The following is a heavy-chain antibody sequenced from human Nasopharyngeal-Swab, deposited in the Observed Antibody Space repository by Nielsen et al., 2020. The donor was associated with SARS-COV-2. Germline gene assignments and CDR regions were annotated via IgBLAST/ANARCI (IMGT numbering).Heavy chain of an antibody. CDR3: ARGSYYYDSSGYYDY. Sequence: GASLKLSCAASGFTFSSYSMNWVRQAPGKGLEWVSSIGSSSSYIYYADSVKGRFTISRDNAKNSLYLQMNSLRAEDTAVYYCARGSYYYDSSGYYDYWGQGTLVTVSS. CDR2: IGSSSSYI. D-gene: IGHD3-22*01. V-gene: IGHV3-21*01. CDR1: GFTFSSYS. J-gene: IGHJ4*02.